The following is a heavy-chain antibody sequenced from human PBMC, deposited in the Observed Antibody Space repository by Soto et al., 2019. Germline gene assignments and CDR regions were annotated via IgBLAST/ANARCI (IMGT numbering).Heavy chain of an antibody. V-gene: IGHV1-8*01. CDR2: MNPNSGNT. D-gene: IGHD3-16*01. Sequence: QVQLVQSGAEVKKPGASVKVSCKASGYTFTSYDINWVRLATGQGLEWMGWMNPNSGNTAYAQKFXGXVXMXXNTYISTAYMELSSLRSEDTAVYYCARLKQDYAVAWGQGTLVTVSS. CDR3: ARLKQDYAVA. CDR1: GYTFTSYD. J-gene: IGHJ5*02.